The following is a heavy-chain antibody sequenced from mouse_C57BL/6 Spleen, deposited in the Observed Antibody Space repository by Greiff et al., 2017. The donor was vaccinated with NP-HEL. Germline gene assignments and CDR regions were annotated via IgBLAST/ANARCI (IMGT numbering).Heavy chain of an antibody. Sequence: QVQLQQSGPELVKPGASVKISCKASGYAFSSSWMNWVKQRPGKGLEWIGRIYPGDGDTNYNGKFKGKATLTADKSSSTAYMQLSSLTSEDSAVYFCARGLLRLYYFDYWGQGTTLTVSS. J-gene: IGHJ2*01. D-gene: IGHD1-1*01. V-gene: IGHV1-82*01. CDR1: GYAFSSSW. CDR2: IYPGDGDT. CDR3: ARGLLRLYYFDY.